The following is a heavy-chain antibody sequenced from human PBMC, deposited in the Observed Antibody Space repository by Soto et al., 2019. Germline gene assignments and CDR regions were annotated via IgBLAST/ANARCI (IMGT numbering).Heavy chain of an antibody. CDR2: IIPILGIA. Sequence: SVKVSCKASGGTFSSYTISWVRQAPGQGLEWMGRIIPILGIANYAQKFQGRVTITADKSTSTAYMELSSLRSEDTAVYYCANGGIGCSSTSCSPYYYYYMDVWGKGTTVTVSS. D-gene: IGHD2-2*01. CDR1: GGTFSSYT. J-gene: IGHJ6*03. V-gene: IGHV1-69*02. CDR3: ANGGIGCSSTSCSPYYYYYMDV.